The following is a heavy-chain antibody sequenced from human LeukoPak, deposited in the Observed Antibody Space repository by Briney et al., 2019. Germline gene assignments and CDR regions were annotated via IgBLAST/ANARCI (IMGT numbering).Heavy chain of an antibody. V-gene: IGHV3-33*01. CDR2: IWYDGSDK. D-gene: IGHD5-24*01. CDR1: GFTFSTYG. CDR3: ARDSIRDGYNSDYFDY. Sequence: GGSLRLSCAASGFTFSTYGMHWVRQAPGKGPEWVAVIWYDGSDKYYADSVKGRFTISRDNSKNTLYLQMNSLRAEDTAVYYCARDSIRDGYNSDYFDYWGQGTLVTVSS. J-gene: IGHJ4*02.